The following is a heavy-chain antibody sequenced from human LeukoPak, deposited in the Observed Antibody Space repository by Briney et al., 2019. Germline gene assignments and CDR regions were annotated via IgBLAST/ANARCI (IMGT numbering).Heavy chain of an antibody. CDR2: INHSGST. V-gene: IGHV4-34*01. J-gene: IGHJ4*02. CDR3: ARGGWIQGYFDY. Sequence: PSETLSLTCAVYGGSFSGYYWSWIRQPPGKGLEWIGEINHSGSTNYNPSLKSRVTISVDTSKNQFSLKLSSVTAADTAVYYCARGGWIQGYFDYWGQGTLVTVSS. D-gene: IGHD5-18*01. CDR1: GGSFSGYY.